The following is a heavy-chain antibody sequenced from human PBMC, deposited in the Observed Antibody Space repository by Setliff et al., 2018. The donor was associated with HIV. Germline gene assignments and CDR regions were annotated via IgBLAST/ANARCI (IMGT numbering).Heavy chain of an antibody. V-gene: IGHV3-48*01. CDR2: ITATGTTV. Sequence: PGGSLRLSCAASGFTFSSYMMNWVRQSPGEGLEWLAYITATGTTVSYAESVRGRFIISRDSFNNVLFLQMKRLRVEDTALYYCVRDQLRWPERWDFDFWGQGTLVTVSS. CDR3: VRDQLRWPERWDFDF. D-gene: IGHD1-26*01. CDR1: GFTFSSYM. J-gene: IGHJ4*02.